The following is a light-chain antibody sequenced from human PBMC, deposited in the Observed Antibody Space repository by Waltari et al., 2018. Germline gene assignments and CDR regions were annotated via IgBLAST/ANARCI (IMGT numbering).Light chain of an antibody. J-gene: IGLJ2*01. CDR2: DDI. CDR1: NIGTKT. V-gene: IGLV3-21*03. CDR3: QFWDIDSDPSVV. Sequence: SYVLTQPPSVSVAPGRTARITCGGNNIGTKTAHWYQQKPGQAPVMVVYDDIDRPSGIRERLWCSNSGNTATLIINRVVAVDASDYYCQFWDIDSDPSVVFCGWTKLTVL.